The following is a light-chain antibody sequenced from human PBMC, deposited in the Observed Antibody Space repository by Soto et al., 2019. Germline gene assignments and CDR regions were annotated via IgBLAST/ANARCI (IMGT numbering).Light chain of an antibody. CDR1: QVISNY. CDR3: QKYNSAPWT. J-gene: IGKJ1*01. CDR2: GAS. V-gene: IGKV1-27*01. Sequence: DIQMTQSPSSLSASVGDRVTITCRASQVISNYLAWYQQKAGKVPKLLIYGASTLQSGVPSRFSGSGSGTDFTLTISSLQPEDVATYYCQKYNSAPWTFGQGT.